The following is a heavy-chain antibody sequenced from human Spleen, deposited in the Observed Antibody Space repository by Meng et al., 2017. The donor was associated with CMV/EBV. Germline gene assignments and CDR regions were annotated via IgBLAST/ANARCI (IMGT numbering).Heavy chain of an antibody. V-gene: IGHV1-2*02. J-gene: IGHJ4*02. D-gene: IGHD1-26*01. CDR3: ARWSSRIVGTTTPIDY. Sequence: GYNISDNYIRWVRQAPGQGLEWMGWINHGSGTTKYAQKFQDRVTMTRDMSINTAYMDLSRLKFDDTAVYYCARWSSRIVGTTTPIDYWGQGTLVTVSS. CDR2: INHGSGTT. CDR1: GYNISDNY.